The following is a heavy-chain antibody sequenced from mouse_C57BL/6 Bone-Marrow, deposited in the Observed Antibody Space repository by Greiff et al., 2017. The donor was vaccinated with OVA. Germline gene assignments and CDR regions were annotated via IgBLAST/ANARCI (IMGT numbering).Heavy chain of an antibody. CDR2: INPSTGGT. J-gene: IGHJ2*01. CDR1: GYSFTGYY. D-gene: IGHD3-2*02. V-gene: IGHV1-43*01. Sequence: EVQVVESGPELVKPGASVKISCKASGYSFTGYYMHWVKQSSEKSLEWIGEINPSTGGTSYNQKFKGKATLTVDKSSSTAYMQLKSLTSEDSAVYYCAREGAYSSGSYYFDYWGQGTTLTVSS. CDR3: AREGAYSSGSYYFDY.